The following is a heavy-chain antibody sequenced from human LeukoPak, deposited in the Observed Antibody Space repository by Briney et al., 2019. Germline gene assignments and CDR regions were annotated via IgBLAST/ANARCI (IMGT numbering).Heavy chain of an antibody. V-gene: IGHV3-30-3*01. CDR3: ASRSGVDP. CDR1: GFTFSNYA. CDR2: ISYDGSNK. D-gene: IGHD3-10*01. J-gene: IGHJ5*02. Sequence: GGSLRLSCAASGFTFSNYAMHWVRQAPGKGLEWVAVISYDGSNKYYADSVKGRFTISRDNSKNTLYLQMNSLRTEDTAVYYCASRSGVDPWGQGTLVTVSS.